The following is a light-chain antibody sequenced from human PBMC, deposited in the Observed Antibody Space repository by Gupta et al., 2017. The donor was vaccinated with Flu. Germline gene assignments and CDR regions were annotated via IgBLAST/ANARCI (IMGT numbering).Light chain of an antibody. CDR1: SSNIGTST. CDR3: EALDDNLNGYYV. Sequence: QSVLTQPPSASGPPGQRVTISCSGSSSNIGTSTVNWYQQLPGTAPNRLIYSNNQRHSGGPDRVSGSKSATSAALAISGLQSEDEADYYCEALDDNLNGYYVFGTGTKVTVL. V-gene: IGLV1-44*01. J-gene: IGLJ1*01. CDR2: SNN.